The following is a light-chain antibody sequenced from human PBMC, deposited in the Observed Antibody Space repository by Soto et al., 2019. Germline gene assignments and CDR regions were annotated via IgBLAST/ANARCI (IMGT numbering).Light chain of an antibody. J-gene: IGKJ1*01. CDR1: QSISSW. CDR3: QLYSGSPWT. CDR2: KAS. V-gene: IGKV1-5*03. Sequence: DIQMTQSPSTLSASVGDRVTITCRASQSISSWLAWYQQKPGKAPKLLIYKASTLQSGVPSRFSGSGSGTDFTLTISRLEPEDFAVYYCQLYSGSPWTFGQGTKV.